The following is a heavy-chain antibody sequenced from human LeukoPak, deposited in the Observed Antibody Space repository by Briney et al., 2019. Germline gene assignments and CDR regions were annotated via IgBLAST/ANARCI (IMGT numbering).Heavy chain of an antibody. CDR3: ATTTDDYGGNSDY. CDR1: GGSISSSSYY. CDR2: IYYSGST. D-gene: IGHD4-23*01. J-gene: IGHJ4*02. Sequence: PSETLSLTCTVSGGSISSSSYYWGWIRQPPGKGLGWIGSIYYSGSTYYNPSLKSRVTISVDTSKNQFSLKLSSVTAADTAVYYCATTTDDYGGNSDYWGQGTLVTVSS. V-gene: IGHV4-39*07.